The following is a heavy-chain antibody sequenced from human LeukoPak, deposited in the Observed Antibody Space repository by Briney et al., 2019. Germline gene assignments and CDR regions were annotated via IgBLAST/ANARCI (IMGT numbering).Heavy chain of an antibody. V-gene: IGHV3-23*01. Sequence: PGGSLRLSCAASGFTLSSYAMSWVRQAPGKGLQWVSGISSSGGSTYYVDSVKGRFTISTDNSKNTLYLQTNSLRAEDTAVYYCARSLSSRFSGPRRPYYFDSWGQGTLVTVSS. CDR2: ISSSGGST. CDR3: ARSLSSRFSGPRRPYYFDS. D-gene: IGHD3-16*02. J-gene: IGHJ4*02. CDR1: GFTLSSYA.